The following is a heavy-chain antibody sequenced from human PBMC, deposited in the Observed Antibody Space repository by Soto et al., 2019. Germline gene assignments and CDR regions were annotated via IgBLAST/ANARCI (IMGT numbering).Heavy chain of an antibody. J-gene: IGHJ4*02. CDR3: VMITFGGVIVHDY. CDR2: MNPNSGNT. CDR1: GYTFTSYD. D-gene: IGHD3-16*02. V-gene: IGHV1-8*01. Sequence: ASVKVSCKASGYTFTSYDINWVRQATGQGLEWMGWMNPNSGNTGYAQKFQGRVTMTRNTSISTAYMELSSLRSEDTAVYYCVMITFGGVIVHDYWGQGTLVTVSS.